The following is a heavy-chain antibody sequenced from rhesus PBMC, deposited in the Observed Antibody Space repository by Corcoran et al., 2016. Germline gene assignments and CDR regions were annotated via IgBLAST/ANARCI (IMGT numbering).Heavy chain of an antibody. Sequence: EVQLVESGGGLAKPGGSLRLSCAASGFTFRDYYMDLVRQAPGKGLEWVSRIRNGCGSTRYADSVKGRFTIARKNAKNTLYFQMNSLRAEDTAVYYCARERISPYYFDYWGQGVLVTVSS. D-gene: IGHD2-15*01. CDR2: IRNGCGST. CDR3: ARERISPYYFDY. V-gene: IGHV3-178*01. J-gene: IGHJ4*01. CDR1: GFTFRDYY.